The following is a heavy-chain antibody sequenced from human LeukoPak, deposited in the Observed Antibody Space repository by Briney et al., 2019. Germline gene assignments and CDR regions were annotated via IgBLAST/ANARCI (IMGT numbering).Heavy chain of an antibody. CDR3: ARDFYYGSGASPNWFDP. D-gene: IGHD3-10*01. V-gene: IGHV3-30-3*01. J-gene: IGHJ5*02. CDR2: ISYDGSNK. Sequence: GGSLRLSCAASGFTFSSYAMHWVRQAPGKGLEWVAVISYDGSNKYYADSVKGRFTISRDNSKNTLYLQMNSLRAEDTAVYYCARDFYYGSGASPNWFDPWGQGTLVTVSS. CDR1: GFTFSSYA.